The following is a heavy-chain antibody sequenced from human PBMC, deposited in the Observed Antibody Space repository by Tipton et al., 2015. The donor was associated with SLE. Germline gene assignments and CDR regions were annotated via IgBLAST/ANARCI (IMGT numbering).Heavy chain of an antibody. CDR2: NNHSGST. D-gene: IGHD6-19*01. J-gene: IGHJ4*02. Sequence: TLSLTCAVYGGSFSGYYWSWIRQPPGKGLEWIGENNHSGSTNYNPSLKSRVTISVDTSKNQFSLKLSSVTAADTAVYYCARWGRSSGWYGDWGQGTLVTVSS. CDR1: GGSFSGYY. V-gene: IGHV4-34*01. CDR3: ARWGRSSGWYGD.